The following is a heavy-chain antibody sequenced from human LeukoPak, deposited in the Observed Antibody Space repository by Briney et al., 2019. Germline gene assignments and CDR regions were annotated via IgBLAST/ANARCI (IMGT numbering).Heavy chain of an antibody. V-gene: IGHV3-30-3*01. CDR3: AKGSWDIVVVPAAIQGFIFDY. J-gene: IGHJ4*02. D-gene: IGHD2-2*02. Sequence: QAGGSLRLSCAASGFTFSSYAMHWVRQAPGKGLEWVAVISYDGSNKYYADSVKGRFTISRDNSKNTLYLQMNSLRAEDTAVYYCAKGSWDIVVVPAAIQGFIFDYWGQGTLVTVSS. CDR1: GFTFSSYA. CDR2: ISYDGSNK.